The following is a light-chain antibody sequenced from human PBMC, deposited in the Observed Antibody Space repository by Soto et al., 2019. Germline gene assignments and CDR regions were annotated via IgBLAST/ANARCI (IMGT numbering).Light chain of an antibody. CDR3: QTWGTGPFV. Sequence: QPVLTQSPSASASLGASVKLTCTLSSGHSSYAIAWHQQQPEKGPRYLMKLNNDGSRSKGDGIPDRFSGSSSGAERYLTISSLQSEDEADYYCQTWGTGPFVFGTGTKLTVL. J-gene: IGLJ1*01. CDR2: LNNDGSR. V-gene: IGLV4-69*01. CDR1: SGHSSYA.